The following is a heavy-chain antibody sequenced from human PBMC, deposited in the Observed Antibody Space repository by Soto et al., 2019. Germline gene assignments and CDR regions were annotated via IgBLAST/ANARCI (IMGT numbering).Heavy chain of an antibody. CDR1: GFTFTSSA. CDR2: IVVGSGNT. Sequence: SVKVSCKASGFTFTSSAMQWVRQARGQRLEWIGWIVVGSGNTNYAQKFQERVTITRDMSTSTAYMELSSLRSEDTAVYYCAAGYCSSTSCTDYYYYYYMDVWGKGTTVTSP. CDR3: AAGYCSSTSCTDYYYYYYMDV. D-gene: IGHD2-2*01. J-gene: IGHJ6*03. V-gene: IGHV1-58*02.